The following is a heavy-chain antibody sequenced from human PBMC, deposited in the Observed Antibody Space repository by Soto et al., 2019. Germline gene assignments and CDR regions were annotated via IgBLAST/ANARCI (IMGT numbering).Heavy chain of an antibody. CDR3: SGSQFDN. Sequence: PRGFLRLSCAAAGFTVPNTWMHWVRQAPGRGLEGVGRIKSKTDVGTADYAAPGKGRFTISRDDSKNTLYLQMNSLKTEDTAVYYCSGSQFDNWGQGP. J-gene: IGHJ4*02. CDR1: GFTVPNTW. CDR2: IKSKTDVGTA. D-gene: IGHD1-26*01. V-gene: IGHV3-15*07.